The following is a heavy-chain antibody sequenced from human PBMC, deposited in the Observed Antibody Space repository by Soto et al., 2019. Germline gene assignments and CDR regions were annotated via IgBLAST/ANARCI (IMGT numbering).Heavy chain of an antibody. J-gene: IGHJ4*02. CDR1: GFTFSSYN. V-gene: IGHV3-48*01. CDR2: ISSSGSTI. CDR3: ARVAYYYDSSGYFY. D-gene: IGHD3-22*01. Sequence: GGSLILSCAASGFTFSSYNMNWVRQAPGKGLEWVSYISSSGSTIYYADSVKGRFTISRDNAKNSLYLQMNSLRAEDTAVYYCARVAYYYDSSGYFYWGQGALVTVSS.